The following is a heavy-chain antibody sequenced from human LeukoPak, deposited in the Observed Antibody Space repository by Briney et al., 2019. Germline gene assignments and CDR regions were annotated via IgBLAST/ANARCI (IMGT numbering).Heavy chain of an antibody. J-gene: IGHJ6*03. CDR3: ARNRGYYDFWSGYYADYYYYYMDV. CDR2: IYYSGST. D-gene: IGHD3-3*01. V-gene: IGHV4-30-4*08. CDR1: GGSISSGDYY. Sequence: SETLSLAXTVSGGSISSGDYYWSWIRQPPGKGLEWIGYIYYSGSTYYNPSLKSRVTISVDTSKNQFSLKLSSVTAADTAVYYCARNRGYYDFWSGYYADYYYYYMDVRGKGTTVTVSS.